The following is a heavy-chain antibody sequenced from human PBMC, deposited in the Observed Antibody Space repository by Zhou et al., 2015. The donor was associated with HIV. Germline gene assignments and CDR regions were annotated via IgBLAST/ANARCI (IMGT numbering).Heavy chain of an antibody. D-gene: IGHD7-27*01. CDR3: AREGWGSWYLDL. J-gene: IGHJ2*01. V-gene: IGHV1-18*01. Sequence: QVQLVQSGVEVKQPGASVKVSCKASGDSFTSYSITWVRQAPGLRLEWMGWISTYNGNTHYAQKLQGRVTMTTDTSTSTAYMELRSLRSDDTAVYYCAREGWGSWYLDLWGRGTLVSVSS. CDR2: ISTYNGNT. CDR1: GDSFTSYS.